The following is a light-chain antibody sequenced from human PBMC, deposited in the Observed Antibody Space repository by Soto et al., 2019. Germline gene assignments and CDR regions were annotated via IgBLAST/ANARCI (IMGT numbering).Light chain of an antibody. CDR1: SSDVGAYNY. J-gene: IGLJ2*01. V-gene: IGLV2-11*01. CDR3: CSYAAGDSFK. Sequence: QSALTQPRSVSGSPGQSVTISCTGTSSDVGAYNYVSWHQQHPGKAPTLVIYDVFQRPSGVPDRFSASKSGITASLTISGLQAEDEADYYCCSYAAGDSFKFGGGTQVTVL. CDR2: DVF.